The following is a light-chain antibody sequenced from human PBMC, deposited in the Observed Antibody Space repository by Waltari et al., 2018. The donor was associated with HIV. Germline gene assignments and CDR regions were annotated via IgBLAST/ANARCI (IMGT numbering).Light chain of an antibody. Sequence: DIQMTQSPSSLSASVGDRVTITCRASQRISSYLNWYQQKPGEAPKLLISAASTLQSGVPSRFSGSGSGTDFTLTISSLQPEDFATYYCQQSFSFPLTFGGGTKVEIK. CDR3: QQSFSFPLT. J-gene: IGKJ4*01. CDR1: QRISSY. CDR2: AAS. V-gene: IGKV1-39*01.